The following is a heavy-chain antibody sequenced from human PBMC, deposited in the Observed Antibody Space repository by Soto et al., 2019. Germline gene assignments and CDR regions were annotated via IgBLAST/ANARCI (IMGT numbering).Heavy chain of an antibody. Sequence: PGGSLRLACAASGVTVRNAGMNWVRQAPGKGLEWVGRIKSKTDGGTTDYAAPVKGRFTSSRDDSKNTLYLQMTSLKTEDTAVYYCTTAPLHYSRYDEGAFDIWRQGTMVTVSS. D-gene: IGHD5-12*01. CDR2: IKSKTDGGTT. CDR1: GVTVRNAG. V-gene: IGHV3-15*07. J-gene: IGHJ3*02. CDR3: TTAPLHYSRYDEGAFDI.